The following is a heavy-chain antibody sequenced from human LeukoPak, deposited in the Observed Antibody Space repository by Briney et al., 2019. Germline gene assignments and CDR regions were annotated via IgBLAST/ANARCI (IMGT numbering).Heavy chain of an antibody. CDR1: GYTFTSYG. J-gene: IGHJ4*02. CDR3: ARDISSSWYRTYYFDY. D-gene: IGHD6-13*01. Sequence: ASVKVSCKASGYTFTSYGISWVLQAPGQGLEWMGWISAYNGNTNYAQKLQGRVTMTTDTSTSTAYMELRSLRSDDTAVYYCARDISSSWYRTYYFDYWGQGTLVTVSS. CDR2: ISAYNGNT. V-gene: IGHV1-18*01.